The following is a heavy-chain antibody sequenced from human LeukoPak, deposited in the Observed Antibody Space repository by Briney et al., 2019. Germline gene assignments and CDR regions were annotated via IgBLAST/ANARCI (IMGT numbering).Heavy chain of an antibody. Sequence: PSETLSLTCAVSGGSISSGGYSWSWIRQPPGKGLGWIGYIYHSGSTYYNPSLKSRVTISVDRSKNQFSLKLSSVTAADTAVYYCARGDFYYDSSGHRNDAFDIWGQGTMVTVSS. CDR2: IYHSGST. D-gene: IGHD3-22*01. V-gene: IGHV4-30-2*01. CDR1: GGSISSGGYS. CDR3: ARGDFYYDSSGHRNDAFDI. J-gene: IGHJ3*02.